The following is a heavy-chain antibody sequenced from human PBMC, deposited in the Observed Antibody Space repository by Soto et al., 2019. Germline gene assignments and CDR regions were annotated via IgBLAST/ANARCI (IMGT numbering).Heavy chain of an antibody. V-gene: IGHV1-69*06. CDR3: ARDVSQGYGVPYAFDI. D-gene: IGHD2-8*01. CDR2: IIPIFGTA. J-gene: IGHJ3*02. Sequence: PPLKVSCKAFGAPFSSYAISWVRQAPGQGLEWMGGIIPIFGTANYPQKFQGRVTITADKSTSTAYMELSSLRSEDTAVYYCARDVSQGYGVPYAFDIWGQGTMVTVSS. CDR1: GAPFSSYA.